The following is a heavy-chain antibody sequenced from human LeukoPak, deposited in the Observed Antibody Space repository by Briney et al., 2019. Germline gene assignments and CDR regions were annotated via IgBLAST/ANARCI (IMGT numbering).Heavy chain of an antibody. D-gene: IGHD6-19*01. CDR3: ARKKAGLMRGNWFDP. CDR2: IYTSGST. J-gene: IGHJ5*02. V-gene: IGHV4-4*07. Sequence: SETLSLTCTVSGGSISSYYWSWIRQPAGKGLEWIGRIYTSGSTNYNPSLKSRVTMSVDTSKNQFSLKLSSVTAADTAVYYCARKKAGLMRGNWFDPWGQGPLVTVSS. CDR1: GGSISSYY.